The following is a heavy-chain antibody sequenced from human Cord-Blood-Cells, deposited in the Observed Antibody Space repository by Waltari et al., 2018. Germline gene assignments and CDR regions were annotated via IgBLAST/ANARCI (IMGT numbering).Heavy chain of an antibody. Sequence: VQLVESGGGLVQPGGSLRLSCAASGFPFSSYWISWVRQAPGKGLEWVANIKQDGSEKYYVDSVKGRFTISRDNAKNSLYLQMNSLRAEDTAVYYCARCPYSSSWSPLDYWGQGTLVTVSS. CDR3: ARCPYSSSWSPLDY. J-gene: IGHJ4*02. CDR2: IKQDGSEK. CDR1: GFPFSSYW. D-gene: IGHD6-13*01. V-gene: IGHV3-7*01.